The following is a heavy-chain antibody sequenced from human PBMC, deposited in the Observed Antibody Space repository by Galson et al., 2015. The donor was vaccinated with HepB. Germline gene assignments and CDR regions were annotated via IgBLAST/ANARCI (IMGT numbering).Heavy chain of an antibody. V-gene: IGHV3-30-3*01. CDR1: GFTFSSYA. Sequence: SLRLSCAASGFTFSSYAMHWVRQAPGKGLEWVAVISYDGSNKYYADSVKGRFTISRDNSKNTLYLQMNSLRAEDTAVYYCARDQGVDDAFDIWGQGTMVTASS. J-gene: IGHJ3*02. D-gene: IGHD3-10*01. CDR2: ISYDGSNK. CDR3: ARDQGVDDAFDI.